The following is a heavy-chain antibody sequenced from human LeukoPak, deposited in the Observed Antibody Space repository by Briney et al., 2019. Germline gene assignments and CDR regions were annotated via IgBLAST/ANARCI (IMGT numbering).Heavy chain of an antibody. CDR3: ARRIAGSDTGGYFQE. CDR1: GLIFSSYW. J-gene: IGHJ1*01. Sequence: PGGSLRLSCAASGLIFSSYWMNWVRQAPGKGLVWVSRVSPDGSSTDYADSVKGRFTISRDNAQNTLSLQMNSLRAEDTAVYYCARRIAGSDTGGYFQEWGQGTLATVSS. V-gene: IGHV3-74*01. CDR2: VSPDGSST. D-gene: IGHD6-13*01.